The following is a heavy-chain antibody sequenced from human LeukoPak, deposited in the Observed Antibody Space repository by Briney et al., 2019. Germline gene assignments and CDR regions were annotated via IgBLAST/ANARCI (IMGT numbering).Heavy chain of an antibody. CDR3: ARHPRSGSYPFDY. Sequence: PSETLSLTCTVSGVSISSYYWSWIRQPPGKGLEWIGYIYYSGSTNYNPSLKSRVTISVDTSKNQFSLKLSSVTAADTAVYYCARHPRSGSYPFDYWGQGTLVTVSP. D-gene: IGHD1-26*01. J-gene: IGHJ4*02. V-gene: IGHV4-59*01. CDR1: GVSISSYY. CDR2: IYYSGST.